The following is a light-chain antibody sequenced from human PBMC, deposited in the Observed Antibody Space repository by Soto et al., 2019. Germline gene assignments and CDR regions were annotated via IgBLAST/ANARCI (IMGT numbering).Light chain of an antibody. Sequence: QSALTQPASMSGSPGQSITISCTGTSSDVGGYNYVSWYRQHPGKAPKRMIYDVHNGPSGVSHRFSGSKSANTAYLPISGLQADDEADYYCSSPSSSSTLVVFGGGTKLPVL. J-gene: IGLJ2*01. V-gene: IGLV2-14*03. CDR2: DVH. CDR1: SSDVGGYNY. CDR3: SSPSSSSTLVV.